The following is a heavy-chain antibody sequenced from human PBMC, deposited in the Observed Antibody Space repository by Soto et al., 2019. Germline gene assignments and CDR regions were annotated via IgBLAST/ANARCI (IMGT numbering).Heavy chain of an antibody. V-gene: IGHV4-59*01. CDR1: GGSISSYY. D-gene: IGHD2-15*01. CDR2: IYYSGST. J-gene: IGHJ6*02. CDR3: AKNPCGGSGGNCYSGGYYYYYNGMDV. Sequence: SETLSLTCTFSGGSISSYYWSWIRQPPGKGLEWIGYIYYSGSTNYNPSLKSRVTISVDTSKNQFSLKLSSVTAADTAVYYCAKNPCGGSGGNCYSGGYYYYYNGMDVWGQGTTVTV.